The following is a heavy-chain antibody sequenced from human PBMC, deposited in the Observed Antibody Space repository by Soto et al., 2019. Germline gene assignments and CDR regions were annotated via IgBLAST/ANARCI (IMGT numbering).Heavy chain of an antibody. CDR3: ARVRSGYSSSWIDAFDI. CDR2: INAGNGNT. CDR1: GYTFTSYA. J-gene: IGHJ3*02. V-gene: IGHV1-3*01. Sequence: ASVKVSCKASGYTFTSYAMHWVRQAPGQRLEWMGWINAGNGNTKYSQKFQGRVTITRDTYASTAYMELSSLRSEDTAVYYCARVRSGYSSSWIDAFDIWGQGTMVTVSS. D-gene: IGHD6-13*01.